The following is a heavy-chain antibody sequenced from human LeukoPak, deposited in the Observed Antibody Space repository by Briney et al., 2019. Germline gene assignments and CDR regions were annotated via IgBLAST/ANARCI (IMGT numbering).Heavy chain of an antibody. D-gene: IGHD4-4*01. CDR2: IYYSGST. Sequence: SETLSLTCAVYGGSFSGYYWSWIRQHPGKGLEWIGYIYYSGSTYYNPSLKSRVTISVDTSKNQFSLKLSSVTAADTAVYYCASSVSDYTFDYWGQGTLVTVSS. V-gene: IGHV4-31*11. CDR1: GGSFSGYY. CDR3: ASSVSDYTFDY. J-gene: IGHJ4*02.